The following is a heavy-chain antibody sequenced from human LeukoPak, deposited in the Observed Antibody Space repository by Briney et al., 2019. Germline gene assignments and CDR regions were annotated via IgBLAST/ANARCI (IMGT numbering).Heavy chain of an antibody. CDR3: AREMRAGSLDY. J-gene: IGHJ4*02. Sequence: SVKVSCKASAGTFSSYAISLVRQAPGQGLEWMGRIIPILGIANYAQKFQGRVTITADKSTSTAYMELSSLRSEDTAVYYCAREMRAGSLDYWGQGTLVTVSS. D-gene: IGHD6-19*01. CDR2: IIPILGIA. V-gene: IGHV1-69*04. CDR1: AGTFSSYA.